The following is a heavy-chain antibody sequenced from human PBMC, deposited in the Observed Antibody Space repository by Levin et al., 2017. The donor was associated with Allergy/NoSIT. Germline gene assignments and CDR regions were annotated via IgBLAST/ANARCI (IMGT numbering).Heavy chain of an antibody. J-gene: IGHJ4*02. Sequence: LRLSCTVSGGSISSGGYYWSWIRQHPGKGLEWIGYIYYSGSTYYNPSLKSRVTISVDTSKNQFSLNLSSVTAADTAVFYCARVWWLRLGGYFDYWGQGTLVTVSS. CDR2: IYYSGST. CDR3: ARVWWLRLGGYFDY. D-gene: IGHD5-12*01. CDR1: GGSISSGGYY. V-gene: IGHV4-31*03.